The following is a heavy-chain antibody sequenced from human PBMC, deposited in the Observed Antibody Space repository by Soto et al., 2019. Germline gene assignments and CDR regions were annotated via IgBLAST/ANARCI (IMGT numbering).Heavy chain of an antibody. CDR1: GVSFSSYA. V-gene: IGHV3-23*01. D-gene: IGHD3-10*01. J-gene: IGHJ1*01. Sequence: GGSVRLSCAASGVSFSSYAMSWVRQAPGKGLEWVSAISGSGGSTYYADSVKGRFTISRDNSKNTLYLQMNSLRAEDTAVYYCAKLKITMVRGPFFQHWGQGTLVTVSS. CDR3: AKLKITMVRGPFFQH. CDR2: ISGSGGST.